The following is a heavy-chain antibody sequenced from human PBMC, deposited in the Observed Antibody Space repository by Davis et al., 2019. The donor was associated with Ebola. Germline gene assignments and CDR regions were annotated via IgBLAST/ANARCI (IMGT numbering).Heavy chain of an antibody. CDR3: ARPTGRYYDWPYGLDV. D-gene: IGHD3-9*01. V-gene: IGHV1-18*04. CDR2: ISVYNRNT. CDR1: GFTFTNYG. J-gene: IGHJ6*02. Sequence: ASVKVSCKASGFTFTNYGISWVRQAPGHGLEWLGWISVYNRNTNYIEKVHGRVTMTTDTSTNTADMELRSLRSDDTAVYYCARPTGRYYDWPYGLDVWGQGTTVTVSS.